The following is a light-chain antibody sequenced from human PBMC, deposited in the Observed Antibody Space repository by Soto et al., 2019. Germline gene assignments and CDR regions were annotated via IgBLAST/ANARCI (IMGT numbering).Light chain of an antibody. CDR2: NTD. J-gene: IGLJ2*01. CDR3: LIYYGDAQV. Sequence: QTVVTQEPSLTVSPGGTVILTCGSSAGAVTSNNYPTWFQHKPGQAPRTLIYNTDNKHSWTPARFPGSVLGDKVALTLSGVQPEDEAEYYCLIYYGDAQVFGGGTKLTVL. CDR1: AGAVTSNNY. V-gene: IGLV7-43*01.